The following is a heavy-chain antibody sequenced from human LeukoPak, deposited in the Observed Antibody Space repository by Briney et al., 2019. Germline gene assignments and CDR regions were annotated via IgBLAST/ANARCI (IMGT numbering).Heavy chain of an antibody. D-gene: IGHD1-14*01. CDR3: ARRTNSNDNNWFHL. Sequence: GGSLRLSCKGSGYSFSNFWIGWVRQMPGKGLECMGIIYPGDSDTRYSPSFQGQVTISVDKSINTAYLHWSSLKASDTAMYYCARRTNSNDNNWFHLWGPGTLVTVSS. V-gene: IGHV5-51*01. CDR1: GYSFSNFW. J-gene: IGHJ5*02. CDR2: IYPGDSDT.